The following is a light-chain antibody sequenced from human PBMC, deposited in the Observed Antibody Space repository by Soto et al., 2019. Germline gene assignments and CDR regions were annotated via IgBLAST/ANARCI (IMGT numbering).Light chain of an antibody. Sequence: AIRMTQSPSSLSASTGDRVTITCRASQGISSYLAWYQQKPGEAPKLLISAASSLGSGVPSRFSGSGSGTEFTLTIRSLQPDDFATYFCQQYNSYSRTFGQGTKVDIK. J-gene: IGKJ1*01. CDR1: QGISSY. CDR2: AAS. CDR3: QQYNSYSRT. V-gene: IGKV1-8*01.